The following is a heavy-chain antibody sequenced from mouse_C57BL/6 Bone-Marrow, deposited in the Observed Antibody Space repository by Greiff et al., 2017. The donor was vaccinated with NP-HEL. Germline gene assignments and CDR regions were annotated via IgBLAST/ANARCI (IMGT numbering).Heavy chain of an antibody. D-gene: IGHD1-1*01. CDR2: FYPGSGSI. CDR1: GYTFTEYT. J-gene: IGHJ1*03. V-gene: IGHV1-62-2*01. Sequence: QVQLQQSGADLVNPGASVKLSCKASGYTFTEYTIPWVKQRSGQGLEWIGWFYPGSGSIKYNENFKDKATLPADKSSSTVYMELSRLTSEDLAVYVYARHWSTTVRRRYIDVWGTGTTVTVSS. CDR3: ARHWSTTVRRRYIDV.